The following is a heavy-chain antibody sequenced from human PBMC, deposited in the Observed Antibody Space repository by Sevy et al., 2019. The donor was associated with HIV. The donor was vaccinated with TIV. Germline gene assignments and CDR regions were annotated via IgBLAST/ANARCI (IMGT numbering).Heavy chain of an antibody. V-gene: IGHV3-23*01. Sequence: GGSLRLSCAASGFTFSSYAMSWVRQAPGKGLEWVSAISGSGGSTYYAHSVKGRFTISRDNSKNTLYLQMNSLRAEDTAVYYCAKVLNPRTSYYGSGSYSKPYYFDYWGQGTLVTVSS. J-gene: IGHJ4*02. D-gene: IGHD3-10*01. CDR3: AKVLNPRTSYYGSGSYSKPYYFDY. CDR1: GFTFSSYA. CDR2: ISGSGGST.